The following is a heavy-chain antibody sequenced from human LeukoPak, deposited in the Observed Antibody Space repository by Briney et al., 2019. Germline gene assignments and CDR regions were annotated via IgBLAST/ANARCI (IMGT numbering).Heavy chain of an antibody. V-gene: IGHV4-59*01. CDR3: ARATRSGWFDFDY. J-gene: IGHJ4*02. Sequence: SETLSLTCTVSGGSISSYYWSWIRQPPGKGLEWIGYIYYSGSTNYNPSLKSRVTISVDTSKNQFSLKLSSVTAADTAVYYCARATRSGWFDFDYWGQGTLVTVSS. CDR2: IYYSGST. CDR1: GGSISSYY. D-gene: IGHD6-19*01.